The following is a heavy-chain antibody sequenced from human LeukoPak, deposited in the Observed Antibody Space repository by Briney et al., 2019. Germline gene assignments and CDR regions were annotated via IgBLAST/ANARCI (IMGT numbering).Heavy chain of an antibody. V-gene: IGHV3-7*01. CDR2: IKQDGSEK. Sequence: GGSLRLSCAASGFTFSAYWMTWVRQAPGKGLEWVANIKQDGSEKYYVDSVKGRFTISRDNTKNSLYLQMNSLRAEDTAVYYCARGIRGPAGMWRSYYGMDVWGQGTTVTVSS. CDR3: ARGIRGPAGMWRSYYGMDV. D-gene: IGHD3-10*01. J-gene: IGHJ6*02. CDR1: GFTFSAYW.